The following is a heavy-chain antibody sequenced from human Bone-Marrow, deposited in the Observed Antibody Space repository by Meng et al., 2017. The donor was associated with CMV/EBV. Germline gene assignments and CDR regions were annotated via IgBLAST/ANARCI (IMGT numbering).Heavy chain of an antibody. J-gene: IGHJ3*02. CDR2: IYSGGSGT. D-gene: IGHD6-13*01. V-gene: IGHV3-23*03. CDR1: GFIFGSYA. Sequence: GESLKISCAASGFIFGSYAMSWVRQAPGKGLEWVSLIYSGGSGTYYADSVKGRFTISRDNSKNTLYLQINSLRAEDTAVYYCAKDQYSSSYYGPQRGLNPFDIWGEATMATFSS. CDR3: AKDQYSSSYYGPQRGLNPFDI.